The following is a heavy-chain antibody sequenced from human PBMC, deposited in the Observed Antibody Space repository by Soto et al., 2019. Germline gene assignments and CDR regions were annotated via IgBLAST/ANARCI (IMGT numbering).Heavy chain of an antibody. J-gene: IGHJ4*02. CDR3: ARDLSSGYYYDY. CDR1: GFTFSGYA. D-gene: IGHD3-22*01. V-gene: IGHV3-30-3*01. CDR2: ISYDGSNK. Sequence: QVQRVESGGGVVQPGRSLRLSCAASGFTFSGYAMHWVRQAPGKGLEWVAVISYDGSNKDYADSVKGRFTISRDNSKNTLYLQMNSLRAEDTAVYYCARDLSSGYYYDYWGQGTLVTVSS.